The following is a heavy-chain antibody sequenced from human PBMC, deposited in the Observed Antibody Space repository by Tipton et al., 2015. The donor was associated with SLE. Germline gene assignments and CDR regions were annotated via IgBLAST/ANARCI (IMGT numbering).Heavy chain of an antibody. D-gene: IGHD3-22*01. Sequence: TLSLTCTVSGGSISSYYWSWIRQPPGKGLEWIGYIYYSGSTNYNPSLKSRVTISVDTSKNQFSLKLSSVTAADTAVYYCARGIPYYYDSSGFDYWGQGTLVTVSS. CDR3: ARGIPYYYDSSGFDY. V-gene: IGHV4-59*12. CDR1: GGSISSYY. CDR2: IYYSGST. J-gene: IGHJ4*02.